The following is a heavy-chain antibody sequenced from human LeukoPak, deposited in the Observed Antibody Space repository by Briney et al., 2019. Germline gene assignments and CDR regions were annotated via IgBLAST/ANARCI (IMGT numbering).Heavy chain of an antibody. Sequence: ASVKVSCKASGYTFTGYYMHWVRQAPGQGLEWMGWINPNSGGTNYAQKFQGRVTMTRDTSISTAYMELSRLRSDDTAVYYCAREAKDDYGDYMGGWFDPWGQGTLVTVSS. V-gene: IGHV1-2*02. D-gene: IGHD4-17*01. CDR1: GYTFTGYY. CDR2: INPNSGGT. J-gene: IGHJ5*02. CDR3: AREAKDDYGDYMGGWFDP.